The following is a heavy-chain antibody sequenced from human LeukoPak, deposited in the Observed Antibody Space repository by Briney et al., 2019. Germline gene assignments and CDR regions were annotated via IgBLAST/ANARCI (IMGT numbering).Heavy chain of an antibody. Sequence: GGSLRLSCAASGFTFSTYSMNWVRRAPGKALEWVSSISSSSSIYYADSVKGRFTISRDNAKGSLFLQMNSLRDEDTGVYYCARGHSSGWYRFPDYWGQGSLVTVSS. V-gene: IGHV3-21*01. CDR2: ISSSSSI. D-gene: IGHD6-19*01. J-gene: IGHJ4*02. CDR1: GFTFSTYS. CDR3: ARGHSSGWYRFPDY.